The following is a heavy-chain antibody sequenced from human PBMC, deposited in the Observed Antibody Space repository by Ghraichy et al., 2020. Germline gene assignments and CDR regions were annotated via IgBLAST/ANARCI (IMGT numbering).Heavy chain of an antibody. J-gene: IGHJ1*01. Sequence: GGSLRLSCAASGFTFNDAWMNWVRQAPGKGLEWVGLIRSKTHGTTTDYATPVKGRFTISRDDSKNTVFLQMNSLEIEDTAMYYCSWQWMAWDFHHWGQGTQVTVSS. CDR1: GFTFNDAW. CDR3: SWQWMAWDFHH. D-gene: IGHD6-19*01. CDR2: IRSKTHGTTT. V-gene: IGHV3-15*07.